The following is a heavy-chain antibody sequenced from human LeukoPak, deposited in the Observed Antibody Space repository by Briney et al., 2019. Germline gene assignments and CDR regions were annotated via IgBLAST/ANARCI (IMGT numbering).Heavy chain of an antibody. CDR1: GGSISSYY. J-gene: IGHJ3*02. Sequence: SETLSLTCTVSGGSISSYYWSWIRQPPGKGLEWIGYISYSGSTNYNPSLKSRVTISVDTSKNQFSLKLSSVTAADTAVYYCASAYDSFTIDIWGQGTMVTVSS. CDR3: ASAYDSFTIDI. D-gene: IGHD3-22*01. CDR2: ISYSGST. V-gene: IGHV4-59*08.